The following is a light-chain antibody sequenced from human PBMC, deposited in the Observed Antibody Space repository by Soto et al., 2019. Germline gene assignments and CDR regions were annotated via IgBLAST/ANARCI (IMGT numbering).Light chain of an antibody. CDR3: QYYGSAPYT. CDR1: QSVSSSY. CDR2: GAS. V-gene: IGKV3-20*01. Sequence: EIVLTQSPGTLSLSPGERATLSCRASQSVSSSYLAWYQQKPGQAPRLLIYGASSRDTGIPDRFSGSGSGTDFTLTISRLEAEDLAVYYCQYYGSAPYTFGQGTKLEIK. J-gene: IGKJ2*01.